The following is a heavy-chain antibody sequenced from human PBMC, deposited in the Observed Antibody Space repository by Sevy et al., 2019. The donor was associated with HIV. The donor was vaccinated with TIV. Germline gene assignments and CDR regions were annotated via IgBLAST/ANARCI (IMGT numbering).Heavy chain of an antibody. CDR3: ARSGGSYVYGMDV. J-gene: IGHJ6*01. CDR2: IKQDRSEK. Sequence: GSLRLSCAASEFTFSSYWMSWVRQAPGKGLEWVANIKQDRSEKYYVDSVKGRFTISRDNAKNSLYLQMNSLRAEDTAVYYCARSGGSYVYGMDVWGQGTTVTVSS. CDR1: EFTFSSYW. V-gene: IGHV3-7*01. D-gene: IGHD1-26*01.